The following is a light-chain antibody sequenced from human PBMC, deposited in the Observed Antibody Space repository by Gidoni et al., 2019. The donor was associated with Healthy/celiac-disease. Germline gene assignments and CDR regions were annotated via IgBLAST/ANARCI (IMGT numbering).Light chain of an antibody. J-gene: IGLJ3*02. CDR2: STN. CDR3: VLYMGSGISK. CDR1: SGSVSTRYY. Sequence: QTVVTQEPSFSVSPGGTVTLTCGLSSGSVSTRYYPSWYQQTPGQAPRTLLYSTNPRSSGVPDRFSGSILGNKAALTITGAQADDESDYYCVLYMGSGISKFGGGTKLTVL. V-gene: IGLV8-61*01.